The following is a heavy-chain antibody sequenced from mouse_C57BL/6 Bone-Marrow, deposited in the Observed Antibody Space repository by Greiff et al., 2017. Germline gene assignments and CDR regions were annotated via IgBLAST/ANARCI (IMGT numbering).Heavy chain of an antibody. Sequence: QVQLKQPGAELVMPGASVKLSCKASGYTFTSYWMHWVKQRPGQGLEWIGEIDPSDSYTNYNQKFKGKSTLNVDKSYSTAYMQISSLSSEDSAVYYCARSFDGYWYFDVWGTGTTVTVSS. J-gene: IGHJ1*03. CDR1: GYTFTSYW. V-gene: IGHV1-69*01. CDR2: IDPSDSYT. CDR3: ARSFDGYWYFDV. D-gene: IGHD2-3*01.